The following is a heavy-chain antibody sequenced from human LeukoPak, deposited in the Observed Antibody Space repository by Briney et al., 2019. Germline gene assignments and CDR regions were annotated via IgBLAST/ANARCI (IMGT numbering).Heavy chain of an antibody. CDR2: IYYSGST. CDR1: GGSISSGGYY. D-gene: IGHD3-10*01. J-gene: IGHJ4*02. V-gene: IGHV4-31*03. Sequence: SETLSLTCTVSGGSISSGGYYWSWIRQHPGKGLEWIGYIYYSGSTYYNPSLKSRVTISVDTSKNQFSLKLSSVTAADTAVYYCARAQAGSCYNWDYWGQGTLVTVSS. CDR3: ARAQAGSCYNWDY.